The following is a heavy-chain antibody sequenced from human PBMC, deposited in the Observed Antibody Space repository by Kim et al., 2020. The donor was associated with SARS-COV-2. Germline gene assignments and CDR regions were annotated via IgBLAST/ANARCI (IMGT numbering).Heavy chain of an antibody. CDR3: ARAPKYYFDY. CDR1: GFTFSSYA. CDR2: ISSNGGST. Sequence: GGSLRLSCAASGFTFSSYAMHWVRQAPGKGLEYVSAISSNGGSTYYANSVKGRFTISRDNSKNTLYLQMGSLRAEDMAVYYCARAPKYYFDYWGQGTLVTVSS. J-gene: IGHJ4*02. V-gene: IGHV3-64*01.